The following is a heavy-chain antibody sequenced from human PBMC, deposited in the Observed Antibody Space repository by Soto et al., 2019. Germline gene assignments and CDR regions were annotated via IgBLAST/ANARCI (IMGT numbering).Heavy chain of an antibody. CDR1: GGSISRYY. Sequence: SETLSLTCTVSGGSISRYYWSWIRQPPGKGLEWIGYIYYSGSTNYNPSLKSRVTISVDTSKNQFSLKLSSVTAADTAGYYCASSGGYYDFWSGYYKGDWYFDLWGRGTLVTVAS. J-gene: IGHJ2*01. V-gene: IGHV4-59*01. CDR3: ASSGGYYDFWSGYYKGDWYFDL. D-gene: IGHD3-3*01. CDR2: IYYSGST.